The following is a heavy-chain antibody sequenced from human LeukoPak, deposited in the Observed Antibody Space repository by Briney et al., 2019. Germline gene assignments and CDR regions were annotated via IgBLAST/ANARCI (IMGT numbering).Heavy chain of an antibody. V-gene: IGHV4-59*12. CDR3: ARVSIFGVVTTRLGWFDP. D-gene: IGHD3-3*02. CDR2: THYSGAA. Sequence: SETLSLTCTVSGGSISSYYWSWLRQPPGKGLEYIGYTHYSGAANYNPSLTSRVTISLDTSGNQFSLKLSSVTAADTAVYYCARVSIFGVVTTRLGWFDPWGQGTLVTVSS. J-gene: IGHJ5*02. CDR1: GGSISSYY.